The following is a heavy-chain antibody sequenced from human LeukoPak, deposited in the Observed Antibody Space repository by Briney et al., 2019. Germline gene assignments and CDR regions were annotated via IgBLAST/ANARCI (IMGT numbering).Heavy chain of an antibody. D-gene: IGHD1-14*01. CDR2: VYSGGSR. V-gene: IGHV3-66*04. CDR1: GFNVSSNH. J-gene: IGHJ4*02. CDR3: ARLTGNHFDY. Sequence: QPGGSLRLSCAASGFNVSSNHMSWVRQAPGKGLEWVSVVYSGGSRYYADSVSGRFTISRDNSKNTLYLQMNSLRAEDTAVYYCARLTGNHFDYWGQGTLVTVSS.